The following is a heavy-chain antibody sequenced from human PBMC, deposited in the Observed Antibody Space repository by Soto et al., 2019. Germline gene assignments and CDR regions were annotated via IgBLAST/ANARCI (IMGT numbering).Heavy chain of an antibody. J-gene: IGHJ4*02. CDR3: ARRSGYAYGSLDH. V-gene: IGHV3-21*02. CDR1: GFTFGSYT. CDR2: ISSASSYI. Sequence: EVQLVESGGGLVKPGGSLRLSCATSGFTFGSYTMNWVSQAPGKGLEWVSCISSASSYIYYADSVQGRFTISRDNSEKSLYLHMNSLRAEDTAVYYCARRSGYAYGSLDHWGQGVLVTVSS. D-gene: IGHD5-18*01.